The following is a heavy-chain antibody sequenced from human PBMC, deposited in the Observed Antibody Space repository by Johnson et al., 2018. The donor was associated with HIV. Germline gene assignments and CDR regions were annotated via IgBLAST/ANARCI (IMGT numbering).Heavy chain of an antibody. D-gene: IGHD2-2*01. V-gene: IGHV3-9*01. CDR1: GFTFDDYA. Sequence: QLVESGGGLVQPGRSLRLSCAASGFTFDDYAMHWVRQAPGKGLEWVSGISWDSGSIAYADSVKGRFSISRDNAKNSLYLQMNSLRAEDTALYYCAKAIVVLPDAFDIRGQGTMVTVSS. CDR3: AKAIVVLPDAFDI. J-gene: IGHJ3*02. CDR2: ISWDSGSI.